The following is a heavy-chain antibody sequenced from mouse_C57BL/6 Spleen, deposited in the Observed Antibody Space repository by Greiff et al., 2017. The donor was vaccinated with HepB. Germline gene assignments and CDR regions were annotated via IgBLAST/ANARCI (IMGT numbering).Heavy chain of an antibody. CDR3: AALRGGNYYAMDY. D-gene: IGHD2-12*01. Sequence: VQLQQPGAELVMPGASVKLSCKASGYTFTSYWMHWVKQRPGQGLEWIGEIDPSDSYTNYNQKFKGKSTLTVDKSSSTAYMQLSSLTSEDSAVYYCAALRGGNYYAMDYWGQGTSVTVSS. CDR2: IDPSDSYT. J-gene: IGHJ4*01. CDR1: GYTFTSYW. V-gene: IGHV1-69*01.